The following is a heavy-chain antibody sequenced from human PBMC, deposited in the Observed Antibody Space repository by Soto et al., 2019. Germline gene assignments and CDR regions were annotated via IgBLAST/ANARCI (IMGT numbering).Heavy chain of an antibody. CDR2: IYYSGST. Sequence: SETLSLTCTVSGGSISSYYWSWIRQPPGKGLEWIGYIYYSGSTNYNPSLKSRVTISVDTSKNQFSLKLSSVTAADTAVYYCAGGYYDSSGSLADAFDIWGQGTMVTVSS. CDR3: AGGYYDSSGSLADAFDI. V-gene: IGHV4-59*01. D-gene: IGHD3-22*01. J-gene: IGHJ3*02. CDR1: GGSISSYY.